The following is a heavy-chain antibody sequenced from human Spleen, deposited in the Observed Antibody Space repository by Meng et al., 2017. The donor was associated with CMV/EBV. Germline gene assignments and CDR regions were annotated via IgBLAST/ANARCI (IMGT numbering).Heavy chain of an antibody. V-gene: IGHV1-3*04. CDR3: TRTSYDILTGYYEKYFDY. D-gene: IGHD3-9*01. CDR1: YTYTSYA. J-gene: IGHJ4*02. Sequence: YTYTSYAMHWVRQAPGQRPEWMGWINTDNGYTKYSQKFQGRVTITRDTSASIAYMELRSLRSADTAVYYCTRTSYDILTGYYEKYFDYWGQGTLVTVSS. CDR2: INTDNGYT.